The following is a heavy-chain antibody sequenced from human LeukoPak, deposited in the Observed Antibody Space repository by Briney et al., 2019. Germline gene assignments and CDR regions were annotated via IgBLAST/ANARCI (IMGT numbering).Heavy chain of an antibody. CDR3: ARSYYYESSGYYPPDY. V-gene: IGHV1-18*01. CDR2: ISAYNGNT. Sequence: ASVKVSCKASGYTFTSYGISWVRQAPGQGLEWMGWISAYNGNTNYAQNLQGRVTLTTDTSTSTAYMELRSLRSDDTAVYYCARSYYYESSGYYPPDYWGQGTLVTVSS. J-gene: IGHJ4*02. CDR1: GYTFTSYG. D-gene: IGHD3-22*01.